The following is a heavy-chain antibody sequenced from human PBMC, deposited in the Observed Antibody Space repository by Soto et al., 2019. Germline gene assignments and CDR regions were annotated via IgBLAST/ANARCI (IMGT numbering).Heavy chain of an antibody. CDR3: AGGTGWLIDY. D-gene: IGHD6-19*01. CDR2: IKKDESET. V-gene: IGHV3-7*04. CDR1: GFTFNNYW. Sequence: EVQLVESGGALVQPGGSLRLSCTASGFTFNNYWMNWVRQAPGKGLEWVANIKKDESETYYLDSVKGRFSISRDNAKNSLYLQISSLIDEDTAMYYCAGGTGWLIDYWGQGTLVTVS. J-gene: IGHJ4*02.